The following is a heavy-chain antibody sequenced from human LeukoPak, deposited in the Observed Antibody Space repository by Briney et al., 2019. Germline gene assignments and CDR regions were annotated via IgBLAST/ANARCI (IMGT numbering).Heavy chain of an antibody. CDR2: VYSGGST. CDR3: AKDKSGVVVIQDAFDI. V-gene: IGHV3-53*01. CDR1: GFTVSSNY. D-gene: IGHD3-22*01. Sequence: PGGSLRLSCAASGFTVSSNYMSWVRQPPGKGLEWVSLVYSGGSTYYADSVKGRFAISRDNSKNTLYLQMNSLRAEDTAVYYCAKDKSGVVVIQDAFDIWGQGTMVTVSS. J-gene: IGHJ3*02.